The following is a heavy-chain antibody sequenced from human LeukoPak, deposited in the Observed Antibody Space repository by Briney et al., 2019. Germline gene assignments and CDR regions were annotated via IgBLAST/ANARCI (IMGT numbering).Heavy chain of an antibody. J-gene: IGHJ4*02. CDR3: VNLHYASES. V-gene: IGHV3-74*01. D-gene: IGHD4-17*01. Sequence: GGSLRLSCAASGFTFSTYWMHWVRQAPGKGLVWVSRINPEETTTSYADSVKGRFTISRDNTKNTLYLHMNSLRAEDTAMYYCVNLHYASESRGQGTLVTVSS. CDR1: GFTFSTYW. CDR2: INPEETTT.